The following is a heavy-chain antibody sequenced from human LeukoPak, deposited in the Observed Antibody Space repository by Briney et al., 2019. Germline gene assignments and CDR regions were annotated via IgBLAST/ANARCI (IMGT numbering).Heavy chain of an antibody. CDR2: INHSGST. CDR3: ARGVQLERHYDS. J-gene: IGHJ4*02. Sequence: SETLSLTCAVYGGSFSGYYWSWIRQPPGKGLEWIGEINHSGSTNYNPSLKSRVTISVDTSKNQFSLKLSSVTAADTAVYYCARGVQLERHYDSWGQGTLVPVSS. V-gene: IGHV4-34*01. D-gene: IGHD1-1*01. CDR1: GGSFSGYY.